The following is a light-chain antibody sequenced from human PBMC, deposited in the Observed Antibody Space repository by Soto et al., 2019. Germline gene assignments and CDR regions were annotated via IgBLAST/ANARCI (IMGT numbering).Light chain of an antibody. CDR2: GAS. Sequence: DVQMTQSPSSLSASVGDRVTITCRASQPISNYLNWSQQKAGEAPKVLLFGASSLQSGVPSKFSGSGYGTDFTLIINNLHPDDFATYYCQQTHAVPLTFGQGTRL. CDR3: QQTHAVPLT. V-gene: IGKV1-39*01. CDR1: QPISNY. J-gene: IGKJ5*01.